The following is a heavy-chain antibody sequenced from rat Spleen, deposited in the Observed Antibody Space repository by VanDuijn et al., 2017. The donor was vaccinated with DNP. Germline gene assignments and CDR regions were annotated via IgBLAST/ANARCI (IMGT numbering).Heavy chain of an antibody. D-gene: IGHD1-6*01. V-gene: IGHV5-25*01. J-gene: IGHJ2*01. CDR3: ASRAPGDYFYGGYFDY. Sequence: EVQLVESGGGLVQPGRSLKLACVASGITFSSHWMFWTRQAPTKGLEWVASITNGGINTYYRDSVKGRFTISRDNAKSTLYLQMDSLRSEDTATYYCASRAPGDYFYGGYFDYWCQGVMVTVSS. CDR2: ITNGGINT. CDR1: GITFSSHW.